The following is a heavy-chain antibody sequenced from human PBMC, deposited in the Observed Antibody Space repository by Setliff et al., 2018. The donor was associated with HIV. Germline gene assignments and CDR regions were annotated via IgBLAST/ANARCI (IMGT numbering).Heavy chain of an antibody. J-gene: IGHJ4*02. D-gene: IGHD1-1*01. CDR2: IRDSGVSV. CDR3: ASARIPTGGTSTSFDY. CDR1: GFSFNNYG. V-gene: IGHV3-23*01. Sequence: PGGSLRLSCAASGFSFNNYGMTWVRQAPGKGLEWVSGIRDSGVSVYYADSVMGRFTISRDNSKNTLYLQVNSLRPEDTAVYFCASARIPTGGTSTSFDYWGQGTLVTVSS.